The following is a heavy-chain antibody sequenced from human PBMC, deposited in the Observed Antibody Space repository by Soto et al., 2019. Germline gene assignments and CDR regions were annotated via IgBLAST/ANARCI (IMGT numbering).Heavy chain of an antibody. V-gene: IGHV1-46*01. J-gene: IGHJ6*02. CDR2: INPSGGST. D-gene: IGHD3-10*01. CDR3: ARALDDGSGSQSDKYYYYYGMDV. CDR1: GYTFTSYY. Sequence: ASVKVSCKASGYTFTSYYMHWVRQAPGQGLEWMGIINPSGGSTSYLQKFQGRVTMNRDSSTSTVYIELSSLRSEDTAVYYCARALDDGSGSQSDKYYYYYGMDVWGQGTTVTVSS.